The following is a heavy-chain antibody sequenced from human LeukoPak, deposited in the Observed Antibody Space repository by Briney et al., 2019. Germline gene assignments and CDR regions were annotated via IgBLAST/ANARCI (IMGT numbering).Heavy chain of an antibody. D-gene: IGHD1-1*01. Sequence: GASVKVSCKASGYTFTGYYMHWVRQAPGQGLEWMGWINPNSGGTIYAQKIQGRVTMTTDTSTSTAYMELRSLRFDDTAIYYCARDENWNWFDPWGQGTLVTVSS. CDR1: GYTFTGYY. J-gene: IGHJ5*02. CDR3: ARDENWNWFDP. CDR2: INPNSGGT. V-gene: IGHV1-2*02.